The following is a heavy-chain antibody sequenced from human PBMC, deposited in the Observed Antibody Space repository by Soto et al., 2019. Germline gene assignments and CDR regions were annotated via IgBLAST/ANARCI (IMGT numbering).Heavy chain of an antibody. D-gene: IGHD5-18*01. V-gene: IGHV4-34*01. CDR2: INHSGST. CDR3: ATGKYRGYSYSGDYSDYGMDV. CDR1: GGSFSVYY. Sequence: SETLSLTCAVYGGSFSVYYWSLIRQPPGKGLEWIGEINHSGSTNYNPSLKSRVTISVDTSKNQFSLKLSSVTAADTAVYYCATGKYRGYSYSGDYSDYGMDVWGHGTTVTVS. J-gene: IGHJ6*02.